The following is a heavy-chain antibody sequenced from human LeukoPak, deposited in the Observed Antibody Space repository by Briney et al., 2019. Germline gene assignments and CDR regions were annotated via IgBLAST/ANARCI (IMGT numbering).Heavy chain of an antibody. D-gene: IGHD3-3*01. V-gene: IGHV1-8*01. CDR3: ARGSRGFTIFGVVTTQYYFDY. Sequence: GASVKVSCKASGYTFTSYDINWVRQATGQGLEWMGWMNPNSGITGYAQKFQGRVTMTRNTSISTAYMELSSLRSEDTAVYYCARGSRGFTIFGVVTTQYYFDYWGQGTLVTVSS. CDR2: MNPNSGIT. CDR1: GYTFTSYD. J-gene: IGHJ4*02.